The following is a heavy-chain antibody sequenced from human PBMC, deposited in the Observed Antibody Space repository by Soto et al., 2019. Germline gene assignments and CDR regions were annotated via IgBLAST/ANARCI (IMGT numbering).Heavy chain of an antibody. Sequence: GGSLRLSCAASGFTFSSYSMNWVRQAPGKGLEWVSSISSSSSYIYYADSVKGRFTISRDNAKNSLYLQMNSLRAEDTAVYYCARVLGGPHYYYYYGMDVWGQGTTVTVSS. CDR1: GFTFSSYS. J-gene: IGHJ6*02. CDR2: ISSSSSYI. CDR3: ARVLGGPHYYYYYGMDV. D-gene: IGHD2-15*01. V-gene: IGHV3-21*01.